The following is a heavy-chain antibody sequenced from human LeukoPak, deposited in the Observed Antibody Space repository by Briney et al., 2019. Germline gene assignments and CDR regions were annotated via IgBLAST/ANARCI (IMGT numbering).Heavy chain of an antibody. V-gene: IGHV3-48*01. Sequence: PWGSLRLSCAASGFTFSTYSMNWVRQAPGKGLEWISYISSLSGTINYADSVKGRFTISRDNSKNSLYLQMNSLRAEDTAVYYCARDAGPRELLRYFDWLLSRDYYYYMDVWGKGTTVTVSS. CDR1: GFTFSTYS. D-gene: IGHD3-9*01. CDR2: ISSLSGTI. CDR3: ARDAGPRELLRYFDWLLSRDYYYYMDV. J-gene: IGHJ6*03.